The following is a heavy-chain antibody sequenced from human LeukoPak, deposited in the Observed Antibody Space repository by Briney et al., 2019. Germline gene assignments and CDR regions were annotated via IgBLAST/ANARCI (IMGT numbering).Heavy chain of an antibody. J-gene: IGHJ4*02. D-gene: IGHD3-10*01. V-gene: IGHV4-31*03. CDR2: IYYSGST. CDR1: GGSISSGSYY. CDR3: ARQSRDGSKTRGYYFDY. Sequence: SQTLSLTCSVSGGSISSGSYYWSWIRQHPGKGLEWIGYIYYSGSTYYNPSLKSRVTISVDTSKNQFSLKLNSVTAADTAIYYCARQSRDGSKTRGYYFDYWGQGTLVTVSS.